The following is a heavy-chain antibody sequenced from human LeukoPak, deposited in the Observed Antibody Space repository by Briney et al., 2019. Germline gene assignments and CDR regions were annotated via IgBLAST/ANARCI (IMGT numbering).Heavy chain of an antibody. J-gene: IGHJ6*02. CDR2: INPSGGST. Sequence: ASVKVSCKASGYTFTSYYMHWVRQAPGQGLEWMGIINPSGGSTSYAQKFQGRVTMTRDTSTSTVYMELSSLRSEDTAVYYCARDDSGYDLSDYYGMDVWGQGTTVTVSS. V-gene: IGHV1-46*01. CDR3: ARDDSGYDLSDYYGMDV. D-gene: IGHD5-12*01. CDR1: GYTFTSYY.